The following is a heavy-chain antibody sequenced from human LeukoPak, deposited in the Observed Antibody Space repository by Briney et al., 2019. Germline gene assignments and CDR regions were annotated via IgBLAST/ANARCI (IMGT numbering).Heavy chain of an antibody. V-gene: IGHV3-11*01. CDR3: ARSIGLTGGGVDV. CDR1: GFTFRDYN. CDR2: ITDSGSTM. D-gene: IGHD3-9*01. J-gene: IGHJ6*02. Sequence: AGGSLRLSCAASGFTFRDYNMNWVRQAPGKGLEWVSYITDSGSTMHYADSVNGRFTISRDNAKNSLYLQMNSLRAEDSAVYYCARSIGLTGGGVDVWGRGTTVTVSS.